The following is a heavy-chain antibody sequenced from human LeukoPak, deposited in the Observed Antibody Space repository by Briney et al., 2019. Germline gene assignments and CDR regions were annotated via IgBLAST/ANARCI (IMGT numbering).Heavy chain of an antibody. Sequence: SETLSLTCAVSGYSISSGYYWGWIRQPPGKGLEWIGSIYHSGSTYYNPSLKSRVTISVDTSKNQFSLKLSSVTAADTAVYCCARVRNNWNYFSARNNWFDPWGQGTLVTVSS. J-gene: IGHJ5*02. CDR1: GYSISSGYY. D-gene: IGHD1-7*01. CDR2: IYHSGST. V-gene: IGHV4-38-2*01. CDR3: ARVRNNWNYFSARNNWFDP.